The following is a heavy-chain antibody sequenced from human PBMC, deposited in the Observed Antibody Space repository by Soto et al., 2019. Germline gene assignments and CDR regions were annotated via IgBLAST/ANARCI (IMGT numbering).Heavy chain of an antibody. CDR2: ISSNGGST. V-gene: IGHV3-64*01. D-gene: IGHD2-2*02. Sequence: PGGSLRLSCAASGFTFSSYAMHWVRQAPGKGLEYVSAISSNGGSTYYANSVKGRFTISRDNSKNTLYLQMGSLRAEDMAVYYCARDLHCSSTSCYSPFQHWGQGTLVTVSS. J-gene: IGHJ1*01. CDR1: GFTFSSYA. CDR3: ARDLHCSSTSCYSPFQH.